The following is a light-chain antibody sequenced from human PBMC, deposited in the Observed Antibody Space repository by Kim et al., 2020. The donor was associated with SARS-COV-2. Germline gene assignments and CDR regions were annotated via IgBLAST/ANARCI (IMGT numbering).Light chain of an antibody. CDR1: SSDIGSNS. V-gene: IGLV1-44*01. CDR3: AAWHDSLNALV. CDR2: SNN. J-gene: IGLJ2*01. Sequence: QSVLTQPPSASGTPGQRVTISCSGSSSDIGSNSVNWYQQFPGTAPKLLMFSNNQRPSGVPDRFSGSKSGTSASLAISGLQSEDEADYYCAAWHDSLNALVFGGGTQLTVL.